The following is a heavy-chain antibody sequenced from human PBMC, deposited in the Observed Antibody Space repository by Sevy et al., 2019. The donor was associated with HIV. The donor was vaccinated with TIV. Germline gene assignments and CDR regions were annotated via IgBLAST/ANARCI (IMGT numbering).Heavy chain of an antibody. V-gene: IGHV3-30-3*01. J-gene: IGHJ4*02. CDR3: AREGGEIAARPDQLPFDY. D-gene: IGHD6-6*01. CDR1: GFTFSSYA. Sequence: GESLKISCAASGFTFSSYAMHWVRQAPGKGLEWVGVISYDGSNKYYADSVKGRFTISRDNSKNTLYLQMNSLRAEDTAVYYCAREGGEIAARPDQLPFDYWGQGTLVTVSS. CDR2: ISYDGSNK.